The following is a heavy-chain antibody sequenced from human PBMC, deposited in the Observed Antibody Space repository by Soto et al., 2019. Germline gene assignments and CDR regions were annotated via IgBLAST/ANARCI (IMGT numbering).Heavy chain of an antibody. Sequence: SETLSLTCTVSGGSISSYYWSWIRQPPGKGLEWIGYIYYSGSTNYNPSLKSRVTISVDTSKNQFSLKLSSVTAADTAVYYCARVYDFWSGYYHFDYWGQGTLVTVSS. CDR3: ARVYDFWSGYYHFDY. CDR1: GGSISSYY. J-gene: IGHJ4*02. D-gene: IGHD3-3*01. CDR2: IYYSGST. V-gene: IGHV4-59*01.